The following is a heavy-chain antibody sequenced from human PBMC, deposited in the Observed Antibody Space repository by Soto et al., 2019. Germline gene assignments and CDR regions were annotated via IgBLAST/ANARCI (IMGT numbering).Heavy chain of an antibody. V-gene: IGHV1-46*01. CDR1: GYTFTSYY. J-gene: IGHJ4*02. D-gene: IGHD3-22*01. Sequence: GASVKVSCKASGYTFTSYYMHWVRQAPGQGLEWMGIINPSGGSTSYAQKFQGRVTMTRDTSTSTVYMELSSLRSEDTAVYYCARDRDSYYYDSSGYPDYWGQGTLVTVSS. CDR2: INPSGGST. CDR3: ARDRDSYYYDSSGYPDY.